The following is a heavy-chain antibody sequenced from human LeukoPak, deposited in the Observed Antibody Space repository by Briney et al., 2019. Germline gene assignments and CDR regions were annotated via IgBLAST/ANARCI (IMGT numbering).Heavy chain of an antibody. J-gene: IGHJ4*02. CDR2: ISGRSSHA. CDR1: GFSFSDYD. CDR3: GRAFPPLRTASAGDL. Sequence: PGGSLRLSCSASGFSFSDYDMNWFRQAPGKGLEWLSSISGRSSHAYYGASVKGRFSISRDNAMNSVFLQMNSLGVEDTALYFCGRAFPPLRTASAGDLWGQGTLVTVSS. V-gene: IGHV3-21*01. D-gene: IGHD3-16*01.